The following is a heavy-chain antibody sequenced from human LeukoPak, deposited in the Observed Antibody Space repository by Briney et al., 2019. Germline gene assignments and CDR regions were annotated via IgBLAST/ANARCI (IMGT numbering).Heavy chain of an antibody. CDR2: IWYDGSNK. V-gene: IGHV3-33*01. D-gene: IGHD5-12*01. CDR3: AREMYGGYPDFDY. Sequence: PGRSLRLSCAASGFTFSSYGMHWVRQAPGKGLEWVAVIWYDGSNKYYADSVKGRFTISRDNSKNTLYLQMNSLRAEDTAVYYCAREMYGGYPDFDYWGQGTLVTVSS. CDR1: GFTFSSYG. J-gene: IGHJ4*02.